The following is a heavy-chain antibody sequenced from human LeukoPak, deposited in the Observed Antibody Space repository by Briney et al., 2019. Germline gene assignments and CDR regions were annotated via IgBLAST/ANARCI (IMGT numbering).Heavy chain of an antibody. CDR3: ASQQEWLSAY. J-gene: IGHJ4*02. D-gene: IGHD3-3*01. CDR2: ISSSSSYI. V-gene: IGHV3-21*01. CDR1: GFTFSSYS. Sequence: GASLRLSCAASGFTFSSYSMNWVRQAPGKGLEWVSSISSSSSYIYYADSVKGRFTISRDNAKNSLYLQMNSLRAEDTAVYYCASQQEWLSAYWGQGTLVTVSS.